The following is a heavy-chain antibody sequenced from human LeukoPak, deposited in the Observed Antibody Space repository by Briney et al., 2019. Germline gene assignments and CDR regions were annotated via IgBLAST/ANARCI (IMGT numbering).Heavy chain of an antibody. J-gene: IGHJ4*02. V-gene: IGHV3-7*05. Sequence: PGGSLRLSCAASGLTFNTYWMTWVRQAPGKGLEWVANINRDGSEKNYVGSVRGRFTISRDNTKASLYLQMNSLTVEDTAVYYCGRGPGYRSDYWGQGTLVTVSS. CDR2: INRDGSEK. CDR1: GLTFNTYW. CDR3: GRGPGYRSDY. D-gene: IGHD5-12*01.